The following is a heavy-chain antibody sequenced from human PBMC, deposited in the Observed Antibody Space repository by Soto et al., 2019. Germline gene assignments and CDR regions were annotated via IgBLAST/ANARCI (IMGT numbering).Heavy chain of an antibody. J-gene: IGHJ4*02. Sequence: EVQLLESGGGLVQPGRSLRLSCAASGFTFSSYAMNWVRQAPGKGLEWVSAMSGTGGTTYYADSVKGRFTISRDNSKNTLYLQMNSLRVEVTAVFYCAKAGFSSGWSPSYFDYWGQGTRVIVSS. CDR1: GFTFSSYA. V-gene: IGHV3-23*01. CDR3: AKAGFSSGWSPSYFDY. D-gene: IGHD6-19*01. CDR2: MSGTGGTT.